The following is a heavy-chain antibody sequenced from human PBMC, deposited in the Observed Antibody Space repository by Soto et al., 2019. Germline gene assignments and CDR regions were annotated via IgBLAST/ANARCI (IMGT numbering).Heavy chain of an antibody. D-gene: IGHD5-18*01. V-gene: IGHV3-23*01. Sequence: EVQLLESGGGLVQPGGSLRLSCAASGFTFSNYGMSWVRQAPGKWLEWVSSISGSGGSTYYADSVKGRFTISRDNSKTTLYLQVHSLRAEDTAIYYCAKWQGYNFGSFECWGQGTLVTVSS. CDR2: ISGSGGST. CDR1: GFTFSNYG. J-gene: IGHJ4*01. CDR3: AKWQGYNFGSFEC.